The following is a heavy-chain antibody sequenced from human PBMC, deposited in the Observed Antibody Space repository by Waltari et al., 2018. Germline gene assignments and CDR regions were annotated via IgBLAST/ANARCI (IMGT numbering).Heavy chain of an antibody. J-gene: IGHJ4*02. V-gene: IGHV1-69*08. CDR1: GGSFSTYG. CDR2: VIPFFGTP. CDR3: ALEAVMTQFQGVNDF. D-gene: IGHD3-10*01. Sequence: QVQLVQSGAEMKKPGSSVKVSCKASGGSFSTYGINWVRQDPGQGLEWMGRVIPFFGTPFYAQRFQGRLTITADKSTTTAYMELSSLRSEDSAVYFCALEAVMTQFQGVNDFWGQGTLITVSS.